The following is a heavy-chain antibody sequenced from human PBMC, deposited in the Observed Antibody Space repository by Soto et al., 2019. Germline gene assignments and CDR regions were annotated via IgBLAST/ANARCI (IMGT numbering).Heavy chain of an antibody. J-gene: IGHJ4*02. Sequence: PGGSLRLSCAASGFSFYDAWMNWFRQTPGKGLEWVGRIKSKTDGETTDYAAPVKGRFSVSRDDSKNTLYLQMNSLKTEDTAVYYCTADLIGTYYSPYDYRGQGILVTVSS. V-gene: IGHV3-15*07. CDR2: IKSKTDGETT. D-gene: IGHD3-10*01. CDR3: TADLIGTYYSPYDY. CDR1: GFSFYDAW.